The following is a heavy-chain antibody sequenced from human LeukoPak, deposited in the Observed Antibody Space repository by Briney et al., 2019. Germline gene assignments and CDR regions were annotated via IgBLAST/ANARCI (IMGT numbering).Heavy chain of an antibody. J-gene: IGHJ4*02. CDR2: ISGSGGST. Sequence: GGTLRLSCAASRFTFSKYVMSWVRQAPGKGLEWVSAISGSGGSTYYADSVKGRFTISRDNSKNTLYLQMNSLRAEDTAVYYCATMGSGWYYFDYWGQGTLVTVSS. V-gene: IGHV3-23*01. CDR3: ATMGSGWYYFDY. D-gene: IGHD6-19*01. CDR1: RFTFSKYV.